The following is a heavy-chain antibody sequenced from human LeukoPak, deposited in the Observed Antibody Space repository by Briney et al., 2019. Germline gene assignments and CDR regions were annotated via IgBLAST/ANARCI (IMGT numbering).Heavy chain of an antibody. J-gene: IGHJ4*02. D-gene: IGHD5-12*01. Sequence: GGSLRLSCAASGFTFSSYAMHRVRQAPGKGLEWVAVISYDGSNKYYADSVKGRFTISRDNSKNTLYLQMNSLRAEDTAVYYCARDGGYSGLLRTGKIQLGFDYWGQGTLVTVSS. CDR3: ARDGGYSGLLRTGKIQLGFDY. V-gene: IGHV3-30-3*01. CDR2: ISYDGSNK. CDR1: GFTFSSYA.